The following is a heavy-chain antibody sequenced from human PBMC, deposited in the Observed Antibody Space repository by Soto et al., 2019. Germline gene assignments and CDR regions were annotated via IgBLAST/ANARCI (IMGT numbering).Heavy chain of an antibody. J-gene: IGHJ5*02. V-gene: IGHV3-21*01. CDR1: GFTFSNHS. CDR3: ARVSLQNWFDP. Sequence: GGSLRLSCAASGFTFSNHSINWVRQAPGKGLEWVSSISSSSSYIYYADSVKGRFTISRDNAKNSLYLQMNSLRAEDTAVYYCARVSLQNWFDPWGQGTLVTVSS. CDR2: ISSSSSYI.